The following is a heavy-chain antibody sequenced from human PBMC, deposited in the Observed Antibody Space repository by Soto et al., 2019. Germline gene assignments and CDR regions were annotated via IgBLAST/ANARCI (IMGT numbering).Heavy chain of an antibody. Sequence: GGSLRLSCAASGFTFSSYWMSWVRQAPGKGLEWVANIKQDGSEKYYVDSVKGRFTISRDNAKNSLYLQMNSLRAEDTAVYYCARDNPPAAGDYYDSSGPIDYWGQGTLVTVSS. CDR3: ARDNPPAAGDYYDSSGPIDY. CDR2: IKQDGSEK. J-gene: IGHJ4*02. D-gene: IGHD3-22*01. CDR1: GFTFSSYW. V-gene: IGHV3-7*01.